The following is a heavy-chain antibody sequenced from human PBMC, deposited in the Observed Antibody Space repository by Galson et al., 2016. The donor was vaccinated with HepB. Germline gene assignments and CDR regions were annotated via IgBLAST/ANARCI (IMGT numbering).Heavy chain of an antibody. V-gene: IGHV3-23*01. CDR3: AKGFGATYYDILTGKDG. CDR1: GFALGGYA. CDR2: ISGSGGST. Sequence: SLRLSCAASGFALGGYAMSWVRQAPGEGLEWVSGISGSGGSTYYADSVKGRFSISRDNLKNTVDLQMNSLRAEDTAVYYCAKGFGATYYDILTGKDGWGQGTLVTVSS. J-gene: IGHJ4*02. D-gene: IGHD3-9*01.